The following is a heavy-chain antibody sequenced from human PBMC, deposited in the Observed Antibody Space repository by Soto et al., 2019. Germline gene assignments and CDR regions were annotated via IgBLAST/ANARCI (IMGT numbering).Heavy chain of an antibody. Sequence: SGPTLVNPTQTLTLTCTFSGFSLSTSGVGVGWIRQPPGKALEWLALIYWNDDKRYSPSLKSRLTITKDTSKNQVVLTMTNIEPVGTATYYCSHINRITIFGVVISKTEFFDYWGQGTLVTVSS. CDR1: GFSLSTSGVG. D-gene: IGHD3-3*01. V-gene: IGHV2-5*01. J-gene: IGHJ4*02. CDR3: SHINRITIFGVVISKTEFFDY. CDR2: IYWNDDK.